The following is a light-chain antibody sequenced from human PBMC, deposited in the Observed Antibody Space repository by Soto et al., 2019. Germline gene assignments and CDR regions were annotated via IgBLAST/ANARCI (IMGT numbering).Light chain of an antibody. Sequence: EIVLTQSPGTLSLSPGERATLSCRASQSVRSDVGWYQQKPGQAPRLLIYHTSNRATGIPARFSGSGSGTDFTLTISSLEPEDFAVYYCQQSIDWPLTFDQGTKVEVK. CDR3: QQSIDWPLT. CDR2: HTS. CDR1: QSVRSD. J-gene: IGKJ1*01. V-gene: IGKV3-11*01.